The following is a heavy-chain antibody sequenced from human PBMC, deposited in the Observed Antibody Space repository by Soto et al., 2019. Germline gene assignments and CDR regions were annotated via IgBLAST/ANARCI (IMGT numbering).Heavy chain of an antibody. J-gene: IGHJ4*02. D-gene: IGHD3-16*01. CDR1: GFTFSSYN. CDR2: ISYHGGDK. Sequence: GGSLRLSCAASGFTFSSYNMHWVRQAPGKGLDWVALISYHGGDKYYADSVKGRFTISRDNSENTLHLQMHSLRPEDTALYYCAREPYDGYTDSPFDYWGQGTLVTVSS. V-gene: IGHV3-30-3*01. CDR3: AREPYDGYTDSPFDY.